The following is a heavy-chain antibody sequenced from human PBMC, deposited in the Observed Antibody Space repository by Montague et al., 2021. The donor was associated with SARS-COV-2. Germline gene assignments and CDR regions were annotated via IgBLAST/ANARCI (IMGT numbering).Heavy chain of an antibody. D-gene: IGHD3-16*01. V-gene: IGHV3-30*04. CDR2: ISYDGSNK. Sequence: SLRLSCAASGFTFSSYAMHWVRQAPGKGLEWVAVISYDGSNKYYADSVKGRFTISRDNSKNTLYLQMNSLGAEDTAVYYCARDQGGAFDIWGQGTMVTVSS. CDR1: GFTFSSYA. J-gene: IGHJ3*02. CDR3: ARDQGGAFDI.